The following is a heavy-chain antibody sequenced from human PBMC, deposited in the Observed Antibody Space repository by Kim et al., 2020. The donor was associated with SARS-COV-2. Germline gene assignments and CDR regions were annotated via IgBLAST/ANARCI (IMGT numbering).Heavy chain of an antibody. CDR1: GFTFDDYA. CDR2: ISGDAGST. CDR3: AKVTPNIPGRGVYYYYAVDV. V-gene: IGHV3-43*02. J-gene: IGHJ6*02. D-gene: IGHD2-2*01. Sequence: GGSLRLSCAVSGFTFDDYAMHWVRQAPGKGLEWVSLISGDAGSTYYADAVKGRFTISRDNSKNSLYLQMNSLRTEDTALYYCAKVTPNIPGRGVYYYYAVDVWGQGNTVTVSS.